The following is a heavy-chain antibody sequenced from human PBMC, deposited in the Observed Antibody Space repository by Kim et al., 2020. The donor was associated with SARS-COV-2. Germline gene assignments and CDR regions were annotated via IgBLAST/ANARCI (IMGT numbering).Heavy chain of an antibody. Sequence: GGSLRLSRAASGFIFSNYAMTWVRQSPGKGLEWVATISGNSRFIYYSYSDSVKGRFTISRDNSQNILYLQVNSLRAEDTAVYYCAKHIATAIWFFDSWGQGTLVTVSS. J-gene: IGHJ4*02. CDR2: ISGNSRFI. CDR1: GFIFSNYA. V-gene: IGHV3-23*01. CDR3: AKHIATAIWFFDS. D-gene: IGHD3-9*01.